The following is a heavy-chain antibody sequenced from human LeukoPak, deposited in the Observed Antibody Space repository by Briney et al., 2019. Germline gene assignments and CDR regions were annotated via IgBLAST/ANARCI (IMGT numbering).Heavy chain of an antibody. J-gene: IGHJ4*02. CDR2: ISGSGGST. Sequence: PGGSLRLSCAASGFTFSSYAMSWVRQAPGKGLEWVSAISGSGGSTYYADSVKGRFTISRDNSKNTLYLQMNSLRAEDTAVYYCAKGNGFIVGATTFDYWGQGALVIVSS. D-gene: IGHD1-26*01. CDR1: GFTFSSYA. CDR3: AKGNGFIVGATTFDY. V-gene: IGHV3-23*01.